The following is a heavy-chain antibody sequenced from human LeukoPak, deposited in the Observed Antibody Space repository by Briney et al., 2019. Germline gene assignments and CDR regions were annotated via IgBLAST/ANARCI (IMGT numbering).Heavy chain of an antibody. Sequence: GGSLRLSCAASGFTFSSYGMHWVRQAPGKGLEWVAFIRYDGSNKYYADSVKGRFTISRDNSKNTLYLQMNSLRAEDTAVYYCAKAFASKVLRYFAPDYWGQGTLVTVSS. CDR2: IRYDGSNK. J-gene: IGHJ4*02. CDR1: GFTFSSYG. D-gene: IGHD3-9*01. CDR3: AKAFASKVLRYFAPDY. V-gene: IGHV3-30*02.